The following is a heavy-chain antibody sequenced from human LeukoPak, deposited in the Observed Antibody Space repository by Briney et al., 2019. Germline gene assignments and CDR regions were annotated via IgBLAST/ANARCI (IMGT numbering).Heavy chain of an antibody. CDR3: ARLYGDLNWYFDL. CDR1: GGSISSYY. CDR2: IYYSGST. D-gene: IGHD4-17*01. V-gene: IGHV4-59*08. J-gene: IGHJ2*01. Sequence: KPSETLSLTCTVSGGSISSYYWSWVRQPPGKGLEWTGYIYYSGSTNYNPSLKSRVTISIDTSKNQFSLKLTSVTAADTAVYYCARLYGDLNWYFDLWGRGTLVTVSS.